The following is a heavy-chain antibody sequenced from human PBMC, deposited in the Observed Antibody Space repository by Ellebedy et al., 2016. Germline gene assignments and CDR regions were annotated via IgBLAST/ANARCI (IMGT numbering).Heavy chain of an antibody. V-gene: IGHV3-21*01. CDR1: GFTFIDYI. J-gene: IGHJ5*02. Sequence: GGSLRLSCAASGFTFIDYIMNWVRQAPGKGLEWVSSISSSSSYIYYADSMKGRFTISRDNANNSLFLQLNSLRAEDTAVYYCARGPRRTIFGVIMFNWFDPWGQGTLVTVSS. D-gene: IGHD3-3*01. CDR2: ISSSSSYI. CDR3: ARGPRRTIFGVIMFNWFDP.